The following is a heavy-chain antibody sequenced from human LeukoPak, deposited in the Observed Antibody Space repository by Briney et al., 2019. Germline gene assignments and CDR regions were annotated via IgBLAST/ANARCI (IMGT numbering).Heavy chain of an antibody. CDR3: ARGRGIAAPGPRSLFDY. Sequence: ASVKVSCKASGYTFTKYYMHWVRQAPGQGLEWMGIIDPSGGSTSYAQTFQGRVTMTRDTSTSAFYMELSSLRSEDTAVYYCARGRGIAAPGPRSLFDYWGQGTLVTVSS. CDR1: GYTFTKYY. CDR2: IDPSGGST. V-gene: IGHV1-46*01. D-gene: IGHD6-13*01. J-gene: IGHJ4*02.